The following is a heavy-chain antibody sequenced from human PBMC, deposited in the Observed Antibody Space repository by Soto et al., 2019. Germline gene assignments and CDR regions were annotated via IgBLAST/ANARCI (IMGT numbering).Heavy chain of an antibody. J-gene: IGHJ6*02. CDR2: VHVSGGT. Sequence: SETLSLTSSVAGESISDFCWSWLRQSAGKGLEWIGHVHVSGGTDYNAPLQSRVSMSVDTSSNHVSLQLRSLTAADTAIYYCARDRYGWYPGFDLDIWGPGTTVTVSS. V-gene: IGHV4-4*07. CDR1: GESISDFC. CDR3: ARDRYGWYPGFDLDI. D-gene: IGHD6-19*01.